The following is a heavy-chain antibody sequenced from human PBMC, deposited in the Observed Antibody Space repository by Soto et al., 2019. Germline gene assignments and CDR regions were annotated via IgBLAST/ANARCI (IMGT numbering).Heavy chain of an antibody. D-gene: IGHD2-21*02. CDR1: GGSISSGGYS. CDR3: ARVDHNCGGDCYLFDY. Sequence: SETLSLTCAVSGGSISSGGYSWSWIRQPPGKGLEWIGYIYHSGSTYYNPSLKSRVTISVDRSKNQFSLKLSSVTAADTAVYYCARVDHNCGGDCYLFDYWGQGTLVTVSS. V-gene: IGHV4-30-2*01. J-gene: IGHJ4*02. CDR2: IYHSGST.